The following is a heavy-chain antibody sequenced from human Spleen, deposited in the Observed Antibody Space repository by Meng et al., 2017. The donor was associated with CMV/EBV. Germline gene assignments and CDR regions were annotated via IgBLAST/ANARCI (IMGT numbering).Heavy chain of an antibody. D-gene: IGHD4-23*01. Sequence: SETLSLTCAVSGGSISSNNWWSWVRQPPGKGLEWIGKIYHSGSTNYNPSLKSRVTISVDTSKNQFSLNLSSMTAADTAVYYCARRGNGGNSDPFDYWGQGTLVTVSS. CDR2: IYHSGST. V-gene: IGHV4-4*02. CDR1: GGSISSNNW. J-gene: IGHJ4*02. CDR3: ARRGNGGNSDPFDY.